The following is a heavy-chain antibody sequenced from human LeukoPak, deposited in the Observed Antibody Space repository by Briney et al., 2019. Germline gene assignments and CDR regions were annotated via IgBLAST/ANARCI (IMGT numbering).Heavy chain of an antibody. Sequence: GGSLRLSCAASGFTFSSYEMNWVRQAPGKGLEWISYISDSASTIFYADSVKGRFTISRDNGKNSLYLQMNSLRAEDTAVYYCAKDGPVTYYFDYWGQGTLVTVSS. CDR2: ISDSASTI. CDR3: AKDGPVTYYFDY. J-gene: IGHJ4*02. D-gene: IGHD2-2*01. V-gene: IGHV3-48*03. CDR1: GFTFSSYE.